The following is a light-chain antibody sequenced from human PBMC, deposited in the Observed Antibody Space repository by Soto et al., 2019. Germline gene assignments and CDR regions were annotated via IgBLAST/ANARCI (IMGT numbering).Light chain of an antibody. CDR3: QRYGSSPLT. Sequence: EIVLTQSPGTLSFSPGERATLSCRASQSVTSSYLAWYQQKPGQAPRLLIYGASSRATGIPDRFSGSGSGTDFTLTISSLEPEDFAVYCCQRYGSSPLTVGGGPKVEIK. CDR1: QSVTSSY. J-gene: IGKJ4*01. CDR2: GAS. V-gene: IGKV3-20*01.